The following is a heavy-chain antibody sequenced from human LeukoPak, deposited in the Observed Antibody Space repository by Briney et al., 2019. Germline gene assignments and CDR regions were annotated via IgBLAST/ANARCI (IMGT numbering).Heavy chain of an antibody. V-gene: IGHV4-39*01. CDR1: GGSISSSSYY. CDR3: ARHINDFWTREVYFDY. Sequence: PSETLSLTCTVSGGSISSSSYYWGWIRQPPGKGLEWIGSIYYSGSTYYNPSLKSRVTISVDTSKNQFSLKLSSVTAADTAVYYCARHINDFWTREVYFDYWGQGTLVTVSS. J-gene: IGHJ4*02. CDR2: IYYSGST. D-gene: IGHD3-3*01.